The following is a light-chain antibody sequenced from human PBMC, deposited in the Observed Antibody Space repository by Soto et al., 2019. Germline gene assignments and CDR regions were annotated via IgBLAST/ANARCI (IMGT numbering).Light chain of an antibody. CDR2: LDSAGSH. CDR3: QTWGTGIHVV. CDR1: SGHRSYA. V-gene: IGLV4-69*01. J-gene: IGLJ2*01. Sequence: QSVLTQSPSASASLGASVKLTCTLSSGHRSYAIAWHQQQPEKGPRYLMKLDSAGSHTKGDAIPDRFSGSSSGAERYLTISSLQSEDEDDYYCQTWGTGIHVVFGGGTKLAVL.